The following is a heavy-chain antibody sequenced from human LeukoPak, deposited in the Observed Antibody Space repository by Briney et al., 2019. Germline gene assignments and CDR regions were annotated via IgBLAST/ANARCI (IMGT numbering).Heavy chain of an antibody. D-gene: IGHD1-14*01. CDR1: GGSISSYY. V-gene: IGHV4-59*12. CDR3: ARVGSLGNLFDY. CDR2: IYYSGST. J-gene: IGHJ4*02. Sequence: SETLSLTCTVSGGSISSYYWSWIRQPPGKGLEWIGYIYYSGSTNYNPSLKSRVTISVDTSKNQFSLKLSSVTAADTAVYYCARVGSLGNLFDYWGQGTLVTVSS.